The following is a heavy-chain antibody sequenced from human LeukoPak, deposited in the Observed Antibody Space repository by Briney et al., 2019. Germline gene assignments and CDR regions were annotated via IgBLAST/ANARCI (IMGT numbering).Heavy chain of an antibody. D-gene: IGHD1-26*01. Sequence: ASETLSLTCTVSGYSISSGYYWGWIRQPPGKGLEWIGSIYHSGSTYYNPSLKSRVTISVDTSKNQFSLKLSSVTAADTAVYYCARDLTDSGSHDWGQGTLVTVSS. J-gene: IGHJ4*02. CDR2: IYHSGST. V-gene: IGHV4-38-2*02. CDR1: GYSISSGYY. CDR3: ARDLTDSGSHD.